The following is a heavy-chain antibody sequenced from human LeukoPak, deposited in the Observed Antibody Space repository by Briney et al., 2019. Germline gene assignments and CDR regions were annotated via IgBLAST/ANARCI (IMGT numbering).Heavy chain of an antibody. CDR3: AKGGASYYSNYYMDV. Sequence: PGGSLRLSCAASGFTFNNFDMTWVRRAPGKGPEWISANSESSGSTYYADSVKGRFTSSRDNSKNTLYLEMNSLRAEDTAIYYCAKGGASYYSNYYMDVWGKGTTVSVSS. D-gene: IGHD3-16*01. J-gene: IGHJ6*03. CDR1: GFTFNNFD. V-gene: IGHV3-23*01. CDR2: NSESSGST.